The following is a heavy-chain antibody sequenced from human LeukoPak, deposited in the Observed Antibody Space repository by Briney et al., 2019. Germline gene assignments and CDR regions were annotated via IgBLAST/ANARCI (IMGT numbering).Heavy chain of an antibody. D-gene: IGHD6-6*01. CDR3: AREASSIAARPDY. J-gene: IGHJ4*02. CDR1: GFTFSSYS. CDR2: ISSSSSYI. V-gene: IGHV3-21*01. Sequence: PGGSLRLSCAASGFTFSSYSMNWVRQAPGKGLEWVSSISSSSSYIYYADSVEGRFTISRDNAKNSLYLQMNSLRAEDTAVYYCAREASSIAARPDYWGQGTLVTASS.